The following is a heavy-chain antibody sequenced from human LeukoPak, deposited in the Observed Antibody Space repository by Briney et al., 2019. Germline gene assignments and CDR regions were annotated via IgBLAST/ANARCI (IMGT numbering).Heavy chain of an antibody. CDR1: GFTFSTYA. CDR3: VRDAGGY. J-gene: IGHJ4*02. V-gene: IGHV3-30*10. Sequence: GGSLRLSCAASGFTFSTYAMHWVRQAPGKGLEWVAVISSDGNKKFYTDSVKGRFTISRDNSKNTLYLQINGLRADDTVVYYCVRDAGGYWGQGTPVTVSS. CDR2: ISSDGNKK.